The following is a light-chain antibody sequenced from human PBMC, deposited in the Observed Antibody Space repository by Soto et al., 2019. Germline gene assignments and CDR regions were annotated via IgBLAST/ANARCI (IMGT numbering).Light chain of an antibody. CDR2: EVR. J-gene: IGLJ1*01. CDR1: SRDIGGYDY. CDR3: CSYKRTRNHYS. Sequence: QSFMTQPASVSGSPGQSITISCTGTSRDIGGYDYVSWYQQRPGKAPKLMIYEVRYRPSGVSNRFSGSKSGNTASLTISGLQAEDEADYSCCSYKRTRNHYSFGSGTKVTVL. V-gene: IGLV2-14*01.